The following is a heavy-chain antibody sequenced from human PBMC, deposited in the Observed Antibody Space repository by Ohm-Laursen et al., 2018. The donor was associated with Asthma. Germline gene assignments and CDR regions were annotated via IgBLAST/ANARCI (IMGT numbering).Heavy chain of an antibody. V-gene: IGHV3-21*01. J-gene: IGHJ4*02. CDR2: ISTASSFI. D-gene: IGHD3-10*01. CDR3: ARDYYGSGEY. Sequence: SLRLSCAASGYTFSRYSIHWVRQIPGKGLEWVASISTASSFIYYADSVRGRFTISRDNAKNTLYLQINSLRAEDTAVYYCARDYYGSGEYWGQGTLVTVSS. CDR1: GYTFSRYS.